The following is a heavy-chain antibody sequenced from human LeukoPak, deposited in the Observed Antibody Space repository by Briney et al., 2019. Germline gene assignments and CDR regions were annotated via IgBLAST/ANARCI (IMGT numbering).Heavy chain of an antibody. CDR1: GYTFTSYA. CDR3: AREYSYGFVRYFDC. Sequence: ASVKVSCKASGYTFTSYAMNWVRQAPGQGLEWRGWINTNTGKPTYDQGFTGRFVFSLDTSVSLAYLQISSLKAEDTAVYFCAREYSYGFVRYFDCWGQGTLVTVSS. CDR2: INTNTGKP. D-gene: IGHD5-18*01. J-gene: IGHJ4*02. V-gene: IGHV7-4-1*04.